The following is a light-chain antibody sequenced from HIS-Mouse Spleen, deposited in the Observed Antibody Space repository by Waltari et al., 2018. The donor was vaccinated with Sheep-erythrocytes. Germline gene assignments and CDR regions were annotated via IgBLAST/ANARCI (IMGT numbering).Light chain of an antibody. CDR1: SSDVGSYNL. CDR3: CSYAGSSTPWV. J-gene: IGLJ3*02. CDR2: EGS. Sequence: QSALTQPASVSGSPGPSLTISCTGTSSDVGSYNLVSWYQQHPGKAPKRMIYEGSKRPSGVSNRFSGSKSGNTASLTISGLQAEDEADYYCCSYAGSSTPWVFGGGTKLTVL. V-gene: IGLV2-23*01.